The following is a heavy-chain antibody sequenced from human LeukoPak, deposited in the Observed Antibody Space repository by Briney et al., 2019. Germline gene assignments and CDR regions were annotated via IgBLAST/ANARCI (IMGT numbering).Heavy chain of an antibody. D-gene: IGHD1-14*01. Sequence: GGSLRLSCAASGFIVSSNYMSWVRQAPGKGLEWVSAIYSGGSTYYADSVKGRFTISRDISKNTLYLQMNGLRAEDTAVYYCAARNWNHASGIDYWGQGTLVTVSS. V-gene: IGHV3-53*01. CDR3: AARNWNHASGIDY. J-gene: IGHJ4*02. CDR2: IYSGGST. CDR1: GFIVSSNY.